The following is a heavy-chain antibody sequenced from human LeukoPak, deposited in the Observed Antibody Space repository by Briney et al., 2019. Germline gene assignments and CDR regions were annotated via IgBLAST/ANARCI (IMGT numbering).Heavy chain of an antibody. CDR2: INPNSGGT. CDR3: ARDVRGVIMYLFDY. J-gene: IGHJ4*02. Sequence: ASVKVFCKASGYTFTGYYMHWVRQAPGQGLEWMGWINPNSGGTNYAQKFQGRVTMTRDTSISTAYMELSRLRSDDTAVYYCARDVRGVIMYLFDYWGQGTLVTVSS. V-gene: IGHV1-2*02. D-gene: IGHD3-10*02. CDR1: GYTFTGYY.